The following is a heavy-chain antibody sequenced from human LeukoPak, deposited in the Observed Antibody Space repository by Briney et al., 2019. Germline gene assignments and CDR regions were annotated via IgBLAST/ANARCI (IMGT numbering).Heavy chain of an antibody. CDR3: ARADWSMLEY. CDR1: GYTFIVYH. D-gene: IGHD3-9*01. Sequence: ASVKVSCKASGYTFIVYHMHWVRQAPGQGLEWMGWINPNSGDTNFAQKFRGRVTMTRDTSISTVYMELSRLTSDDTAVYYCARADWSMLEYWGQGTLVTVSS. J-gene: IGHJ4*02. CDR2: INPNSGDT. V-gene: IGHV1-2*02.